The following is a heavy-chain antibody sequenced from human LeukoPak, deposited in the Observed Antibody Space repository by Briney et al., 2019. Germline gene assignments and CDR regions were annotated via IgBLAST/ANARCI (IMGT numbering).Heavy chain of an antibody. CDR2: CGSGGST. J-gene: IGHJ4*02. CDR3: AKDRVKGNSGYDFFDY. D-gene: IGHD5-12*01. V-gene: IGHV3-23*01. Sequence: CGSGGSTYCEVSVKGRFTISRDNSKNPLYLQMNSLRAEDTAVYYCAKDRVKGNSGYDFFDYWGQGTLVTVSS.